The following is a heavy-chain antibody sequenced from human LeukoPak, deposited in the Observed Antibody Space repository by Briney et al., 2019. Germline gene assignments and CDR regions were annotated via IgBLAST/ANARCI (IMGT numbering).Heavy chain of an antibody. J-gene: IGHJ4*02. V-gene: IGHV1-2*02. CDR3: ARPPLYSSGCFDY. D-gene: IGHD6-19*01. CDR1: GSTFTGYY. Sequence: APVKASCKASGSTFTGYYMHWVRQAPGQGLEWMGWINPNSGGTNYAQKFQGRVTMTRDTSISTAYMELSRLRSDDTAVYYCARPPLYSSGCFDYWGQGTLVTVSS. CDR2: INPNSGGT.